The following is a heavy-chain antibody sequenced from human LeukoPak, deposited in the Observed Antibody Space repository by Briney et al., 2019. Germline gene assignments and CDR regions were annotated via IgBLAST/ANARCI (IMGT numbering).Heavy chain of an antibody. CDR1: GFTFSSYS. CDR2: ITSSGKT. CDR3: AKEARTTDY. D-gene: IGHD1-7*01. V-gene: IGHV3-23*01. Sequence: PGGSLRLSCAASGFTFSSYSMSWVRQAPGKGLEWVSSITSSGKTYYVGSVKGRFTISRDNSMNTLYLQMNSLTAEDTALYYCAKEARTTDYWGQGTLVTVSS. J-gene: IGHJ4*02.